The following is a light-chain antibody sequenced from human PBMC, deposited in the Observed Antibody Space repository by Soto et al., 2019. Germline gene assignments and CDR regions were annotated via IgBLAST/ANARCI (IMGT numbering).Light chain of an antibody. CDR2: GNS. J-gene: IGLJ3*02. CDR1: SSNIGAGFD. CDR3: QSYDSSLSGPM. V-gene: IGLV1-40*01. Sequence: QSALTQPPSLSGAPGQRVTISCTGSSSNIGAGFDVHWYQHLPGTAPKLLIYGNSHRPSGVPDRFSGSKSGTSASLAITGLQAEDEADYYCQSYDSSLSGPMFGGGTQLTVL.